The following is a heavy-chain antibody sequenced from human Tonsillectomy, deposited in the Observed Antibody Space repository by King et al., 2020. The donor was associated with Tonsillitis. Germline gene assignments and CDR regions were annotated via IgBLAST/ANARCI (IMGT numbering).Heavy chain of an antibody. Sequence: QLQESGPGLVKPSETLSLTCTVSGGSILNYYWSWIRQPPGKGLEWIGYIYYSGTTNSNPSLQSRVTISVDTSKNQFSLKRSSVTAADTAVYYCTRGNSRCLNWVESWGQGTLVTVSS. J-gene: IGHJ5*01. CDR2: IYYSGTT. CDR3: TRGNSRCLNWVES. V-gene: IGHV4-59*01. D-gene: IGHD4-23*01. CDR1: GGSILNYY.